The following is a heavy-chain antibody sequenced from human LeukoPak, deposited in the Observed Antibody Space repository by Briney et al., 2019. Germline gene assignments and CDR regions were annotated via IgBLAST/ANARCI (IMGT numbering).Heavy chain of an antibody. D-gene: IGHD3-22*01. CDR3: ASGPFYDSSGYYTFHFDY. CDR1: GYTFTSYG. CDR2: ISAYNGNT. J-gene: IGHJ4*02. V-gene: IGHV1-18*01. Sequence: ATVKVSCKASGYTFTSYGISWVRQAPGQGLEWMGWISAYNGNTNYAQKLQGRVTMTTDTSTSTAYMELRSLRSDDTAVYYCASGPFYDSSGYYTFHFDYWGQGTLVTVSS.